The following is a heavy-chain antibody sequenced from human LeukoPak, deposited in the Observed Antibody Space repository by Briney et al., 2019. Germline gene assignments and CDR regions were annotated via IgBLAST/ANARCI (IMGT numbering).Heavy chain of an antibody. Sequence: ASVKVSCKASGYTFTAYFMHWVRQAPGQGLEWMGRINPNSGGTNYAQKFQGWVTMTRDTSISTAYMELSRLRSDDAAVYYCATFGEDYWGQGTLVTVSS. CDR3: ATFGEDY. D-gene: IGHD3-10*01. CDR2: INPNSGGT. CDR1: GYTFTAYF. V-gene: IGHV1-2*04. J-gene: IGHJ4*02.